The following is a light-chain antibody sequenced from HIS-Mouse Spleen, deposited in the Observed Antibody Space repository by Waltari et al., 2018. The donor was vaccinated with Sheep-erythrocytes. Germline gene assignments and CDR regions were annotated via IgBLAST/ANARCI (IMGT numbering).Light chain of an antibody. V-gene: IGLV2-11*01. CDR2: DVS. J-gene: IGLJ1*01. CDR1: SSDVGGYNY. Sequence: QSALTQPRSVSGSPRQSVTISCTGTSSDVGGYNYVSWYQQHPGKAPKRMIYDVSKRPSGVPDRFSGSKSGNTASLTISGLQAEDEADYYCCSYAGSYNHVFATGTKVTVL. CDR3: CSYAGSYNHV.